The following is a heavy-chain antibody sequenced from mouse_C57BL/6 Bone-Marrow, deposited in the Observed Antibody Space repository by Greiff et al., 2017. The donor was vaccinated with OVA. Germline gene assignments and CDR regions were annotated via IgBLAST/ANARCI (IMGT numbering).Heavy chain of an antibody. CDR2: ISYDGSN. J-gene: IGHJ4*01. D-gene: IGHD1-1*01. CDR3: ARYYWYAMYY. CDR1: GYSITSGYY. Sequence: ESGPGLVKPSQSLSLTCSVTGYSITSGYYWNWIRQFPGNKLEWMGYISYDGSNNYNPSLNNRISITRDTSKNQFFLKLNSVTTEDTATYYCARYYWYAMYYWGQGTSVTVSS. V-gene: IGHV3-6*01.